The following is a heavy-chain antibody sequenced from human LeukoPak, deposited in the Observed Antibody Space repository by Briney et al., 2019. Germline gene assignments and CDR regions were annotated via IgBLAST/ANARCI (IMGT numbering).Heavy chain of an antibody. CDR1: GYTFTSYG. V-gene: IGHV1-18*01. J-gene: IGHJ6*03. CDR2: ISAYNGNT. D-gene: IGHD2-2*01. CDR3: ARDLPDIVVVPAAIGGPPYYYYYMDV. Sequence: GASVKVSCKASGYTFTSYGISWVRQAPGQGLEWMGWISAYNGNTNYAQKLQGRVTMTTDTSTSTAYMELRSLRSDDTAVYYCARDLPDIVVVPAAIGGPPYYYYYMDVWGKGTTVTVSS.